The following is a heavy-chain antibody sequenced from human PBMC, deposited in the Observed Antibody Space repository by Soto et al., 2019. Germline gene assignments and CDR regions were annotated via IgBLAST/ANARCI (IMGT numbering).Heavy chain of an antibody. CDR1: GGSFSGYY. CDR3: ASGGGYGGGY. J-gene: IGHJ4*02. Sequence: QVQLQQWGAGLLKPSETLSLTCAVYGGSFSGYYWSWIRQPPGKGLEWIGEINPSGSTNYNPSLKSRVTISVDTFKNQFSLKLSSVAAADTDVYYCASGGGYGGGYWGQGTLVTVSS. D-gene: IGHD5-12*01. V-gene: IGHV4-34*01. CDR2: INPSGST.